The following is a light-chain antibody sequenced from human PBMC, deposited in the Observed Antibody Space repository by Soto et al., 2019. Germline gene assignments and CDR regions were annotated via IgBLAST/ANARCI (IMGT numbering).Light chain of an antibody. CDR1: QGLKF. Sequence: IQMTQSPSYVSASVGDTVTITCRASQGLKFLAWYQQKPGKAPRLLIYEATNLQSGVPPRFSGSGSGTDFTLTISSLQPEDFATYFCQQANSFPITFGQGTRLEIK. J-gene: IGKJ5*01. V-gene: IGKV1-12*01. CDR3: QQANSFPIT. CDR2: EAT.